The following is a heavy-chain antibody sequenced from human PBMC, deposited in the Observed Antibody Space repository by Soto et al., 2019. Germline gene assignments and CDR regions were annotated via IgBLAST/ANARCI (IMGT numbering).Heavy chain of an antibody. D-gene: IGHD3-22*01. V-gene: IGHV1-2*02. J-gene: IGHJ4*02. CDR3: ARADSSGYSDFDY. CDR1: GYTFTGYY. CDR2: INPNSGGT. Sequence: ASVKVSCKASGYTFTGYYMHWVRQAPGQGLEWMGWINPNSGGTNYAQKLQGRVTMTRDTSISTAYMELSRLRSDDTAVYYCARADSSGYSDFDYWGQGTLVTVSS.